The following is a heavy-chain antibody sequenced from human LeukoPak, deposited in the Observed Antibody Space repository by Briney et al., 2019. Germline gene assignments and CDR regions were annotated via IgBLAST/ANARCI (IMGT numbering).Heavy chain of an antibody. Sequence: GGSLRLSCAASGFTFSSYAMSWVRQAPGKGLEWVSTISGSGASTYYADSVKGRFTLSRDNSKNTLYLQMNSLRAEDTAVYYCAKQVWYSSSWYSDYWGQGTLVTVSS. CDR1: GFTFSSYA. CDR2: ISGSGAST. D-gene: IGHD6-13*01. V-gene: IGHV3-23*01. CDR3: AKQVWYSSSWYSDY. J-gene: IGHJ4*02.